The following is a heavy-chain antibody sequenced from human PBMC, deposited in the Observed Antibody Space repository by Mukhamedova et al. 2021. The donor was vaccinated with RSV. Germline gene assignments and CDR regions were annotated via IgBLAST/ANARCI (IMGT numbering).Heavy chain of an antibody. CDR2: INAGNGNT. CDR3: ARGFTGDLYFDY. Sequence: MGWINAGNGNTKYSQKFQGRVTITRDTSASTAYMELSSLRSEDTAVYYCARGFTGDLYFDYWAREPWSPSPQ. V-gene: IGHV1-3*01. D-gene: IGHD2-21*02. J-gene: IGHJ4*02.